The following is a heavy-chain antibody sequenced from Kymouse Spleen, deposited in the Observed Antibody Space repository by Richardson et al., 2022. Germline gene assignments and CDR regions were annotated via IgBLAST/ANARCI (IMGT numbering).Heavy chain of an antibody. Sequence: EVQLVESGGGLVQPGGSLKLSCAASGFTFSGSAMHWVRQASGKGLEWVGRIRSKANSYATAYAASVKGRFTISRDDSKNTAYLQMNSLKTEDTAVYYCTRLLTVVTPFDYWGQGTLVTVSS. CDR2: IRSKANSYAT. CDR3: TRLLTVVTPFDY. CDR1: GFTFSGSA. D-gene: IGHD4-23*01. V-gene: IGHV3-73*02. J-gene: IGHJ4*02.